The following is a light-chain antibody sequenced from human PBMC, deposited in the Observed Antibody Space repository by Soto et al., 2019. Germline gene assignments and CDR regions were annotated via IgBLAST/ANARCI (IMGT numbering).Light chain of an antibody. Sequence: ETVMTQSPATLSVSPGERATLSCRTSQRVSTNLAWYQQEPGQAPRLLIYGASTRATGIPARFSGSGSGTEFTLTISSLQSEDFAVYYCQQYNNLPITFVQGTRLESK. J-gene: IGKJ5*01. CDR3: QQYNNLPIT. CDR1: QRVSTN. CDR2: GAS. V-gene: IGKV3-15*01.